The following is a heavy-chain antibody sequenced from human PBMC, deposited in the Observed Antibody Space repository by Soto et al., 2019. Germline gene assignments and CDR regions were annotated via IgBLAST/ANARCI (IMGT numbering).Heavy chain of an antibody. CDR1: GYTFTSYG. Sequence: EASVKVSCKASGYTFTSYGISWVRQAPGQGLEWMGWISAYNGNTNYAQKLQGRVTMTTDTSTSTAYMELSSLRSEDTAVYYCARHPLWFGRYYYGMDVWGQGTTVTVSS. V-gene: IGHV1-18*01. CDR3: ARHPLWFGRYYYGMDV. J-gene: IGHJ6*02. CDR2: ISAYNGNT. D-gene: IGHD3-10*01.